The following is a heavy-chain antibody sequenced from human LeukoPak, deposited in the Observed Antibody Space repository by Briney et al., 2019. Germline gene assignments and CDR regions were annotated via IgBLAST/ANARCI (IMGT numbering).Heavy chain of an antibody. D-gene: IGHD2-21*02. CDR2: IYYSGST. V-gene: IGHV4-39*01. J-gene: IGHJ4*02. CDR3: ASPPSGVVVTAIQFDY. Sequence: SETLSLTCTVSGGSISSRSYYWGWIRQPPGKGLEWIGSIYYSGSTYYNPSLKSRVTISVDTSKNQFSLKLSSVTAADTAVYYCASPPSGVVVTAIQFDYWGQGTLVTVSS. CDR1: GGSISSRSYY.